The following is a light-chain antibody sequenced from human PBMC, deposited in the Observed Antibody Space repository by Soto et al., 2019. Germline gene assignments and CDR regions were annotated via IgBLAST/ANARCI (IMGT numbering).Light chain of an antibody. CDR3: QSYDTSLSVV. V-gene: IGLV1-40*01. Sequence: QSVLTQPPSVSGAPGQRVTISCTGSSSNIGAGYDEHWYQQLPGTAPKLLIYANSNRPSGVPDRFSGSKSGTSASLAITGLEDEDEADYYCQSYDTSLSVVFGGGTKLTVL. J-gene: IGLJ2*01. CDR1: SSNIGAGYD. CDR2: ANS.